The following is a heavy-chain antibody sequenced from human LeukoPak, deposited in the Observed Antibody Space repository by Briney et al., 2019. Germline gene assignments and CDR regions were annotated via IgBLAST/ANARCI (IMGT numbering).Heavy chain of an antibody. CDR3: ARGRITMVRGVITQTRYYYYYMDV. D-gene: IGHD3-10*01. V-gene: IGHV4-34*01. J-gene: IGHJ6*03. Sequence: SETLSLTRAVYGGSFSGYYWSWIRQPPGKGLEWIGEINHTGSTNYNPSLKSRVTISVDTSKNQFSLKLSSVTAADTAVYYCARGRITMVRGVITQTRYYYYYMDVWGKGTTVTISS. CDR2: INHTGST. CDR1: GGSFSGYY.